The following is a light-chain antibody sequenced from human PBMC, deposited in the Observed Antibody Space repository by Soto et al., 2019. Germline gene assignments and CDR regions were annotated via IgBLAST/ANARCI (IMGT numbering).Light chain of an antibody. CDR2: DAS. CDR3: QQRGKWPSLT. V-gene: IGKV3-11*01. CDR1: QSVSSY. Sequence: EIVLTQSPATLSLSPGERGTLSCRASQSVSSYLAWYQHKPGQAPRLLIYDASNRATGIPARFSGSGSVTDFTLTISSLEPEDFAVYYCQQRGKWPSLTFGGGTKVEI. J-gene: IGKJ4*01.